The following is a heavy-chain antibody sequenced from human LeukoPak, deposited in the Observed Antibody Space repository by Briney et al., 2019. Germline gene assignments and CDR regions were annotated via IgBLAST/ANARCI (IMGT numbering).Heavy chain of an antibody. V-gene: IGHV3-7*01. J-gene: IGHJ4*02. CDR2: IKQDGSEE. D-gene: IGHD3-10*01. CDR1: GFTFNSYW. CDR3: ASRITMVRGGLR. Sequence: GGSLRLSCAASGFTFNSYWMSWVRQPPGKGLEWVANIKQDGSEEYYVDSVKGRFTISRDNSKNTLYLQMNSLRAEDTAVYYCASRITMVRGGLRWGQGTLVTVSS.